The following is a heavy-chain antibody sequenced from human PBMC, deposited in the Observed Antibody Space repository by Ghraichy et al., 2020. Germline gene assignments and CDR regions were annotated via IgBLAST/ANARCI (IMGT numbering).Heavy chain of an antibody. J-gene: IGHJ4*02. Sequence: LSLTCTVSGGSISSSSYYWGWIRQPPGKGLEWIGSIYYSGSTYYNPSLKSRVTISVDTSKNQFSLKLSSVTAADTAVYYCARHGGSYQFDYWGQGTLVTVSS. V-gene: IGHV4-39*01. CDR2: IYYSGST. CDR3: ARHGGSYQFDY. CDR1: GGSISSSSYY. D-gene: IGHD1-26*01.